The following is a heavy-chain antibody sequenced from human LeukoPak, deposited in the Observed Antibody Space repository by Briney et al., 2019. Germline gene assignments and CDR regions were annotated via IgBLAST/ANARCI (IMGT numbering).Heavy chain of an antibody. CDR1: GYTFTSYY. D-gene: IGHD3-22*01. V-gene: IGHV1-46*01. J-gene: IGHJ4*02. Sequence: ASVKVSCKASGYTFTSYYMHWVRQAPGQGLEWMGIINPSGGSTSYAQKFQGRVTMTRDTSTSTVYMELSSLRSEDTAVYYCARDHVRVRYDSSGHLYYFDYWGQGTLVTVSS. CDR3: ARDHVRVRYDSSGHLYYFDY. CDR2: INPSGGST.